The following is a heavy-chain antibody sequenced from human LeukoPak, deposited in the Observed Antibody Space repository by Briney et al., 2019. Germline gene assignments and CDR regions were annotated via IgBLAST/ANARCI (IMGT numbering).Heavy chain of an antibody. CDR1: GGSISSSSYY. CDR3: ARHGWGYSYGSYNWFDP. Sequence: SETLSLTCTVSGGSISSSSYYWGCIRQPPGKGLEWIGSIYYRGSTYYNPSLKSRVTISVDTSKNQFSLKLSSVTAADAAVYYCARHGWGYSYGSYNWFDPWGQGTLVIVSS. V-gene: IGHV4-39*01. CDR2: IYYRGST. J-gene: IGHJ5*02. D-gene: IGHD5-18*01.